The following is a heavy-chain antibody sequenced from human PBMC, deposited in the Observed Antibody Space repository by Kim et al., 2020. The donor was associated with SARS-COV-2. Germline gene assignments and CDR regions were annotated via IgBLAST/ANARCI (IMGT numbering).Heavy chain of an antibody. J-gene: IGHJ4*02. CDR3: ASVWGSTAMVPFDY. D-gene: IGHD5-18*01. CDR2: IYYRGST. V-gene: IGHV4-39*07. Sequence: SETLSLTCTVSGGSISSSSYYWGWIRQPPGKGLEWIGSIYYRGSTYYNPSLKSRVTISVDTSKNQFSLKLSPVTAADTAVYYCASVWGSTAMVPFDYWGQGTLVTVSS. CDR1: GGSISSSSYY.